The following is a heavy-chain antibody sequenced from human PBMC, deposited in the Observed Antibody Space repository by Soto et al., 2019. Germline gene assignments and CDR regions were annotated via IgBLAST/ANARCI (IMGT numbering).Heavy chain of an antibody. CDR1: GFTFRSYA. CDR2: ISYDGSNK. CDR3: AREAVNYHYYYGMDV. J-gene: IGHJ6*02. D-gene: IGHD4-17*01. V-gene: IGHV3-30-3*01. Sequence: GSLRLSCAASGFTFRSYAMHWVRQAPGKGLEWVAVISYDGSNKYYADSVKGRFTISRDNSKNTLFVQMNSLRAEDTALYYCAREAVNYHYYYGMDVWGQGTTVTVSS.